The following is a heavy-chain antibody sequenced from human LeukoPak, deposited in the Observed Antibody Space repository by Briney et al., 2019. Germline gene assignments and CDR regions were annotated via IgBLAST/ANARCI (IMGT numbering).Heavy chain of an antibody. Sequence: GGSLRLSCAASGFTFSDHYMSWIRQAPGRGLEWVSYIGGSGSPIYYADSVKGRFTISRDNAKNSLFLQMDSLRAEDTAVYYCARDRRPSVYGGLDNWGQGTLVTVSS. CDR3: ARDRRPSVYGGLDN. CDR2: IGGSGSPI. V-gene: IGHV3-11*04. J-gene: IGHJ4*02. CDR1: GFTFSDHY. D-gene: IGHD4/OR15-4a*01.